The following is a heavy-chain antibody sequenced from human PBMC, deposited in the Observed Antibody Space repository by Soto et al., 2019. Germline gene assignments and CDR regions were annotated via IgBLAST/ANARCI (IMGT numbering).Heavy chain of an antibody. J-gene: IGHJ4*02. V-gene: IGHV4-39*01. CDR2: IYYSGST. Sequence: SETLSLTCTVSGGSISSSSYYWGWIRQPPGKGLEWIGSIYYSGSTYYNPSLKSRVTISVDTSKNQFSLKLSSVTAADTAVYYCARGYSSSSAFDYWGQGTLVTVSS. CDR1: GGSISSSSYY. CDR3: ARGYSSSSAFDY. D-gene: IGHD6-6*01.